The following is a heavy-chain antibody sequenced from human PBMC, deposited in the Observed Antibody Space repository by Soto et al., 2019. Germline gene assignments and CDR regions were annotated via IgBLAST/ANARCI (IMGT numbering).Heavy chain of an antibody. V-gene: IGHV1-69*13. D-gene: IGHD6-13*01. Sequence: SSLNLSCKASVYTFSSYAISWVRQATGQGLEWMGGIIPIFGTANYAQKFQGRVTITADESTSTAYMELSSLRSEDTAVYYCAREAYSSPAGIDAFAIWRQRTMVTVSS. CDR1: VYTFSSYA. CDR2: IIPIFGTA. J-gene: IGHJ3*02. CDR3: AREAYSSPAGIDAFAI.